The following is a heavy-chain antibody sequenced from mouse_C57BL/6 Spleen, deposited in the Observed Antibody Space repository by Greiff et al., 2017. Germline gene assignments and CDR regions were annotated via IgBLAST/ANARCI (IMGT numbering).Heavy chain of an antibody. J-gene: IGHJ4*01. D-gene: IGHD1-1*01. Sequence: EVKLMESGGGLVKPGGSLKLSCAASGFTFSSYTMSWVRQTPEKRLEWVATISGGGGNTYYPDSVKGRFTISRDNAKNTLYLQMSSLRSEDTALYYCARQGYYYGSPYAMDYWGQGTSVTVSS. CDR2: ISGGGGNT. V-gene: IGHV5-9*01. CDR1: GFTFSSYT. CDR3: ARQGYYYGSPYAMDY.